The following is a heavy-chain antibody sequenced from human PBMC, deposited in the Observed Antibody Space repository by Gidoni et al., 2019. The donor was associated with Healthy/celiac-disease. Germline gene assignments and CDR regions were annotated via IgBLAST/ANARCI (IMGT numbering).Heavy chain of an antibody. CDR2: ISGSGGST. J-gene: IGHJ4*02. CDR1: GFTFSRYA. D-gene: IGHD6-6*01. Sequence: EVQLLESGGGLVQPGGSLRLSCAASGFTFSRYALSWVRQGPGKGLEWVSAISGSGGSTYYADSVKGRFTISRDNSKNTLYLQMNSLRAEDTAVYYCAKERRDIAARLPFDYWGQGTLVTVSS. V-gene: IGHV3-23*01. CDR3: AKERRDIAARLPFDY.